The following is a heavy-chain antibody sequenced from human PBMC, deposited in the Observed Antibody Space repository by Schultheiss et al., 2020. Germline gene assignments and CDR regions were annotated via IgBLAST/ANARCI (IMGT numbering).Heavy chain of an antibody. D-gene: IGHD3-22*01. J-gene: IGHJ4*02. CDR3: AREKDPYDSSGYQY. CDR1: GFTFSSSA. V-gene: IGHV3-7*01. CDR2: IKEDGSEK. Sequence: GESLKISCAASGFTFSSSAMSWVRQAPGKGLEWVANIKEDGSEKFYVDSVKGRFTISRDNAKNSLYLQMNSLRAEDTAVYYCAREKDPYDSSGYQYWGQGTLVTVSS.